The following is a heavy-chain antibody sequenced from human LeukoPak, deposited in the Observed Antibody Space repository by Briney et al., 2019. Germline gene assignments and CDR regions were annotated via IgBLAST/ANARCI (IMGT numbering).Heavy chain of an antibody. CDR1: GFTFSSYS. V-gene: IGHV3-48*04. J-gene: IGHJ4*02. Sequence: PGGSLRLSCGASGFTFSSYSMNWVRQAPGKGLEWVSYISNIGKTIYYADSVKGRFTISRDNAKNSLYLQMNSLRAEDTAVFYCARSLSRYSYDPFDFWGQGTLVTVSS. D-gene: IGHD5-18*01. CDR2: ISNIGKTI. CDR3: ARSLSRYSYDPFDF.